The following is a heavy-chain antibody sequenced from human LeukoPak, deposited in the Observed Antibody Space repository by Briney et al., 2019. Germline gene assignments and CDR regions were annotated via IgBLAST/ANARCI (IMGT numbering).Heavy chain of an antibody. J-gene: IGHJ6*02. D-gene: IGHD3-10*01. CDR1: GAFIGSCY. Sequence: SETLSLTCTVSGAFIGSCYWSWIRQPPGKGLERIGYISPTAYTIYTPSLKSRVTISREMSANQFSLILSSVTAEDTAVYYCTRHDVVPVIGHGMAVWGQGTTVTVSS. CDR3: TRHDVVPVIGHGMAV. V-gene: IGHV4-59*08. CDR2: ISPTAYT.